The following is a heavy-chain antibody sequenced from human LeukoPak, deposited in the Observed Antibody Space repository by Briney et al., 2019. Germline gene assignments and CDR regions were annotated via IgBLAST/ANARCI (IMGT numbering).Heavy chain of an antibody. V-gene: IGHV3-30-3*01. CDR3: AREANYYDSSGYSDAFDY. Sequence: GGSLRLSCAASGFTFSSYAMHWVRQAPGKGLEWVAVISYDGSNKYYADSVKGRFTISRDNSKNTLYLQMNSLRAEDTAVYYCAREANYYDSSGYSDAFDYWGQGTLVTVSS. CDR1: GFTFSSYA. CDR2: ISYDGSNK. J-gene: IGHJ4*02. D-gene: IGHD3-22*01.